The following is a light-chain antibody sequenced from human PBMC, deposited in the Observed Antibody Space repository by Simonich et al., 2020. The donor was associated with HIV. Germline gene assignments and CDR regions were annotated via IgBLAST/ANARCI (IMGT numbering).Light chain of an antibody. V-gene: IGLV6-57*01. CDR1: RGSIASNY. CDR2: EDN. Sequence: NFMLTQPHSVSESPGKTVTISCTRSRGSIASNYVQWYQQRPGSSPPTVIYEDNQRPSGVPARFSGSIASSSNSASLTISGLKTEDEADYYCSSYTGSNTVIFGGGTKLTVL. J-gene: IGLJ2*01. CDR3: SSYTGSNTVI.